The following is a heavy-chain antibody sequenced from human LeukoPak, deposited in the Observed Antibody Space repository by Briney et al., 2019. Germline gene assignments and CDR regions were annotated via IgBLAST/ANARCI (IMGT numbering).Heavy chain of an antibody. Sequence: GGSLRLSCAVSGFTVSGNYMSWVRQAPGKGLEWVGRIKSKTDGGTTDYAAPVKGRFTISRDDSKNTLYLQVNSLKSEDTAVYYCPTIRGYTSSWPFDYWGQGALVTVSS. J-gene: IGHJ4*02. D-gene: IGHD6-13*01. CDR2: IKSKTDGGTT. V-gene: IGHV3-15*01. CDR3: PTIRGYTSSWPFDY. CDR1: GFTVSGNY.